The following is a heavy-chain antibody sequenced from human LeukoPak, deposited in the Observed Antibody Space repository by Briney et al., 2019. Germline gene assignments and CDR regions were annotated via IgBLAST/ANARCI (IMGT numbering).Heavy chain of an antibody. V-gene: IGHV4-39*01. D-gene: IGHD5-18*01. CDR2: IYYSGST. CDR3: ARQGDSPKVTGIADY. J-gene: IGHJ4*02. Sequence: NPSETLSLTCTVSGGSVSSSNYYWGWIRQPPGKGLEWIGSIYYSGSTYYNPSLKSRVTISVDTSKNQFSLKVNSVTAADTAVYYCARQGDSPKVTGIADYWGQGNLVTVSS. CDR1: GGSVSSSNYY.